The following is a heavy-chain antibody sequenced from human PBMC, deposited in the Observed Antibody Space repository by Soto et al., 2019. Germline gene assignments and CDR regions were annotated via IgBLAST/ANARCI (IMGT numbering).Heavy chain of an antibody. CDR3: ARAGVVHLQTPLNWFDP. CDR1: GGSISSGDYY. J-gene: IGHJ5*02. V-gene: IGHV4-30-4*01. Sequence: SETLSLTCTVSGGSISSGDYYWSWIRQPPGKGLEWIGYIYYSGSTYYNPSLKSRVTISVDTSKNQFSLKLSSVTAADTAVYYCARAGVVHLQTPLNWFDPWGQGTQVTVSS. D-gene: IGHD2-2*01. CDR2: IYYSGST.